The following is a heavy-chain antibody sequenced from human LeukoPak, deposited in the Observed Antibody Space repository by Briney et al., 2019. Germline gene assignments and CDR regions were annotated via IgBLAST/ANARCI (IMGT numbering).Heavy chain of an antibody. J-gene: IGHJ3*02. V-gene: IGHV1-46*03. Sequence: ASVKVSCKASGYTFTSYYMHWVRQAPGQGLEWMGIINPSGGSTSYAQKFQGRVTMTRDTSISTAYMELSRLRSDDTAVYYCVKSSGSYGAFDIWGQGTMVTVSS. CDR1: GYTFTSYY. CDR2: INPSGGST. CDR3: VKSSGSYGAFDI. D-gene: IGHD3-22*01.